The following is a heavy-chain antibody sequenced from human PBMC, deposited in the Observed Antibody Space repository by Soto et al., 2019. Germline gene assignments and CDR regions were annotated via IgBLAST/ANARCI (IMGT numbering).Heavy chain of an antibody. CDR2: IMPIFRTP. Sequence: QVQLVQSGAEVKKPGSSVKVSCKASGGTFNNYAFSWVRQAPGQGLEWMGGIMPIFRTPDYAQKFQGRVTITADESTTTAYMELTGLRSEDTAVYYCARDKDRLRLGGNYYYATDVWGQGTTVTVSS. CDR1: GGTFNNYA. V-gene: IGHV1-69*12. D-gene: IGHD5-12*01. CDR3: ARDKDRLRLGGNYYYATDV. J-gene: IGHJ6*02.